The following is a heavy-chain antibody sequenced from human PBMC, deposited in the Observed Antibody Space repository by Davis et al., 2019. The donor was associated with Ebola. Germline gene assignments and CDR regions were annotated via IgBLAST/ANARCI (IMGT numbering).Heavy chain of an antibody. D-gene: IGHD3-9*01. V-gene: IGHV1-18*01. J-gene: IGHJ6*04. CDR3: ARWADIVLTGYEHYYYGMDV. Sequence: ASVKVSCKASGNTISTYTIDWVRQAPGQGLEWMGWISPYKGSTNYAQKFQGRVTLTTDSSTSTAYMELRSLRSDDTAVYYCARWADIVLTGYEHYYYGMDVWGKGTTVTVSS. CDR2: ISPYKGST. CDR1: GNTISTYT.